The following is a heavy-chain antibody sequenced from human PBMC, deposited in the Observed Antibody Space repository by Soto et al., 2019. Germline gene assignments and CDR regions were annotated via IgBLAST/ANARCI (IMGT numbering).Heavy chain of an antibody. Sequence: QLQLPESGQGLVKPSETLSLTCTVSGGSISSSSYYGGWIRQPPGKGLEWIGSIYYRGSTYYNPSLKSRVTISVDQSKYQFVLKLSSVPAADTAVYYCARQRGSGYCSYFDYLGQGTLVTVSS. CDR3: ARQRGSGYCSYFDY. J-gene: IGHJ4*02. CDR1: GGSISSSSYY. V-gene: IGHV4-39*01. CDR2: IYYRGST. D-gene: IGHD3-22*01.